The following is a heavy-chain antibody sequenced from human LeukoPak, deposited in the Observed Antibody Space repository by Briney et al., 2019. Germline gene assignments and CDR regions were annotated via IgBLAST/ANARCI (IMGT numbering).Heavy chain of an antibody. CDR3: ARADTTGTTLSDY. CDR1: GYTFTSYD. D-gene: IGHD1-1*01. V-gene: IGHV1-8*01. CDR2: MNPNSGNT. Sequence: GASVKVSCKASGYTFTSYDINWVRQATGQGLEWMGWMNPNSGNTGYAQKFQGRATMTRNTSISTAYMELSSLRSEDTAVYYCARADTTGTTLSDYWGQGTLVTVSS. J-gene: IGHJ4*02.